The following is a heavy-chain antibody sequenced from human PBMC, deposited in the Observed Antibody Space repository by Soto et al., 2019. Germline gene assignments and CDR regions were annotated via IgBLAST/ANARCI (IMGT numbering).Heavy chain of an antibody. V-gene: IGHV4-34*01. CDR1: GGSFSGYY. Sequence: SENLSVTCAVYGGSFSGYYWSWIRQPPGKEQECIGEINHGGSTNYNPSLKSRVAISVDTSKNQFSLKLRSVTAADTAVYYCATGVRGYSYGYPRYYYYYGMDVWRQGTTVTVS. J-gene: IGHJ6*02. CDR3: ATGVRGYSYGYPRYYYYYGMDV. CDR2: INHGGST. D-gene: IGHD5-18*01.